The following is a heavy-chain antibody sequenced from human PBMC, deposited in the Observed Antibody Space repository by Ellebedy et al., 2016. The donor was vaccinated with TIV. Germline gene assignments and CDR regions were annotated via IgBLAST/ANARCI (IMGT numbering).Heavy chain of an antibody. CDR3: TRASYCGSSCYIIQH. CDR2: ISDDGSHK. V-gene: IGHV3-30-3*01. CDR1: GFTFSSYA. D-gene: IGHD2-15*01. Sequence: PGGSLRLSCAASGFTFSSYAIHWVRQAPGKGLEWVAIISDDGSHKHYADSVKGRFTISRDNSKDTLFLQMNSLRTEDTAMYYCTRASYCGSSCYIIQHWGQGTLVTVSS. J-gene: IGHJ1*01.